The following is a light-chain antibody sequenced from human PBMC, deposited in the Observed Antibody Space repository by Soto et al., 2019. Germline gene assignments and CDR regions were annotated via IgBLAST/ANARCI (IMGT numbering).Light chain of an antibody. V-gene: IGLV2-8*01. CDR2: EVS. CDR1: SSDVGGYGY. J-gene: IGLJ1*01. Sequence: QSVLTQPPSASGSPGQSVTISCTVTSSDVGGYGYVSWYQQHPGKAPKLMIYEVSKRPSGVPDRFSGSKSDNTASLTVSGLQAEDEADYYCSSYAGSNNYVFGTGTKVTVL. CDR3: SSYAGSNNYV.